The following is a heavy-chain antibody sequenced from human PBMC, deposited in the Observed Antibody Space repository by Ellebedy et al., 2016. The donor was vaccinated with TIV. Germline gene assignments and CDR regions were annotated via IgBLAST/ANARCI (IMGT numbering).Heavy chain of an antibody. CDR2: IIPILGIA. CDR3: APQPVKVFANAPPLYGMDV. D-gene: IGHD3-3*01. J-gene: IGHJ6*02. Sequence: ASVKVSCKASGGTFSSYAISWVRQAPGQGLEWMGRIIPILGIANYAQKFQGRVTITADKSTSTAYMELSSLRSEGTAVYYCAPQPVKVFANAPPLYGMDVWGQGTTVTVSS. CDR1: GGTFSSYA. V-gene: IGHV1-69*04.